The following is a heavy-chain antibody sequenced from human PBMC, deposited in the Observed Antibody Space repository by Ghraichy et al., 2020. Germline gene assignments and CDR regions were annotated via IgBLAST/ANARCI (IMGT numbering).Heavy chain of an antibody. CDR3: ARATPSCYGSGSSLDY. CDR2: IYYSGST. V-gene: IGHV4-59*01. D-gene: IGHD3-10*01. Sequence: SETLSLTCTVSGGSISSDYRSWIRQPPGKGLEWIWYIYYSGSTNYNPSLKSRVTISVDMSKNQFSLKLSSVTAADTAVYYCARATPSCYGSGSSLDYWGQGTLVPVSS. J-gene: IGHJ4*02. CDR1: GGSISSDY.